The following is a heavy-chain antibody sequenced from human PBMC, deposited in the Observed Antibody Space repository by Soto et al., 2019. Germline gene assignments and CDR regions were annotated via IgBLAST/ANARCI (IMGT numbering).Heavy chain of an antibody. CDR1: GYTFTSYG. CDR2: ISAYNGNT. V-gene: IGHV1-18*01. J-gene: IGHJ6*02. Sequence: QVHLVQSGAEVKKPGASVKVSCKASGYTFTSYGITWVRQAPGQGLEWMGWISAYNGNTNYAQKLQGRVTMTTDTSTSTAYMELRSPRSDDTAVYYCARVPGYYYYYGMDVWGQGTTVTVSS. CDR3: ARVPGYYYYYGMDV.